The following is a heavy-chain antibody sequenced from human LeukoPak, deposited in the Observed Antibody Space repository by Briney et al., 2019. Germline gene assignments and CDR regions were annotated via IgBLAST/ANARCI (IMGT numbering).Heavy chain of an antibody. D-gene: IGHD1-26*01. V-gene: IGHV3-30*03. Sequence: GGSLRLSCAASGFTFSSYGMHWVRQAPGKGLEWVAVISYDGSNEYYADSVKGRFTISRDNSKNTLYLQMNSLRAEDTAVYYCGRDLGGRSGYWGQGTLVTVSS. CDR3: GRDLGGRSGY. CDR2: ISYDGSNE. CDR1: GFTFSSYG. J-gene: IGHJ4*02.